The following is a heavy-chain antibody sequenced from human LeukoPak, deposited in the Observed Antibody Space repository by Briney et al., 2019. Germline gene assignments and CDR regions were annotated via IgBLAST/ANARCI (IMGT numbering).Heavy chain of an antibody. CDR3: ARRGNGYSGEFDY. D-gene: IGHD5-18*01. CDR2: IYYSGST. V-gene: IGHV4-59*08. Sequence: KPSETLSLTCTVSGGSISSYYWSWIRQPPGKGLEWIGYIYYSGSTNYNPSLKSRVTISVDTSKNQFSLKLSSVTAADTAVYYCARRGNGYSGEFDYWGQGTLVTVSS. J-gene: IGHJ4*02. CDR1: GGSISSYY.